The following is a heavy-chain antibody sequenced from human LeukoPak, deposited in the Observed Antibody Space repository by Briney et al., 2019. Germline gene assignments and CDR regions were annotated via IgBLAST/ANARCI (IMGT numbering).Heavy chain of an antibody. CDR3: ARGIRRSWLPLNWFDP. CDR1: GGSFSGYY. V-gene: IGHV4-34*01. D-gene: IGHD5-12*01. CDR2: INHSGST. J-gene: IGHJ5*02. Sequence: SETLSLTCAVYGGSFSGYYWSWIRQPPGKGLEWIGEINHSGSTNYNPSLKSRVTISVDTSKNQFSLKLSSVSAADTAVYYCARGIRRSWLPLNWFDPWGQGTLVTVSS.